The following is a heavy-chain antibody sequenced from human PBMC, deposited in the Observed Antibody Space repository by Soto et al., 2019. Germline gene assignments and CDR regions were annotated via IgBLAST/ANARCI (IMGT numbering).Heavy chain of an antibody. V-gene: IGHV4-34*01. CDR1: GGSFSGYY. CDR2: INHSGST. Sequence: QVQLQQWGAGLLKPSETLSLTCAVYGGSFSGYYWSWIRQPPGKGLEWIGEINHSGSTNCNPSLKSRVTISVDTSKNQFSLKLSSVTAADTAVYYCASHYYYYYGMDVWGQGTTVTVSS. J-gene: IGHJ6*02. CDR3: ASHYYYYYGMDV.